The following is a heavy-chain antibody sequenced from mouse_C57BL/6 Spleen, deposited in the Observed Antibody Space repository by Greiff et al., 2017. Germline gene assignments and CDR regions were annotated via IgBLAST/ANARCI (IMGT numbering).Heavy chain of an antibody. Sequence: ESGPGLVKPSQSLSLSCSVTGYSITSGYYWNWIRQFPGNKLEWMGYISYDGSNNYNPSLKNRISITRDTPKNRFFLKLNSVTTEDTATYYCARGGDYDGSSYDWFAYWGQGTLVTVSA. CDR1: GYSITSGYY. CDR3: ARGGDYDGSSYDWFAY. V-gene: IGHV3-6*01. CDR2: ISYDGSN. D-gene: IGHD1-1*01. J-gene: IGHJ3*01.